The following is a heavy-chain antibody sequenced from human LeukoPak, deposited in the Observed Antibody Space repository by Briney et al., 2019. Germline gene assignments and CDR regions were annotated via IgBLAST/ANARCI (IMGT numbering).Heavy chain of an antibody. Sequence: SGPTLVNPTQTLTLTCTFSGFSLSTSGVGVGWNRQPPGKALEWHTLIYWNDDKRYSPSLESRVTIPKDTSKNQVVLTMTNMDPVDTATYYCARRATFGGVIAPDDAFDIWGQGTMVTVSS. CDR2: IYWNDDK. V-gene: IGHV2-5*01. CDR3: ARRATFGGVIAPDDAFDI. CDR1: GFSLSTSGVG. J-gene: IGHJ3*02. D-gene: IGHD3-16*01.